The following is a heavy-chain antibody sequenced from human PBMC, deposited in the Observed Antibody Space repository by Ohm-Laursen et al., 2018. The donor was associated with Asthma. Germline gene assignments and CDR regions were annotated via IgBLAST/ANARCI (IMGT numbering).Heavy chain of an antibody. J-gene: IGHJ4*02. CDR3: ARVFGFDY. Sequence: SLRLSCAATGFTLSSYSMNWVRRAPGKGLEWVSYISRSSSTIFYADSVKGRFTISRDNVKNSLYLQMNSLRAEDTAVYYCARVFGFDYWGQGTLVTVSS. D-gene: IGHD3-10*01. CDR2: ISRSSSTI. V-gene: IGHV3-48*01. CDR1: GFTLSSYS.